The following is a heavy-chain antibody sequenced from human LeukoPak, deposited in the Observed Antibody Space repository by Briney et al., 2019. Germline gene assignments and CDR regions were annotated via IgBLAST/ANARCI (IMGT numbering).Heavy chain of an antibody. V-gene: IGHV3-53*01. CDR3: ARALDSSSWPTFDY. CDR1: GFTVSSNY. J-gene: IGHJ4*02. CDR2: VYSGGST. D-gene: IGHD6-13*01. Sequence: GSLRLSCAASGFTVSSNYMSWVRQAPGKGLEWVSVVYSGGSTYYADSVKGRFTISRDNSKNTLYLQMNSLRAEDTAVYYCARALDSSSWPTFDYWGQGTLVTVSS.